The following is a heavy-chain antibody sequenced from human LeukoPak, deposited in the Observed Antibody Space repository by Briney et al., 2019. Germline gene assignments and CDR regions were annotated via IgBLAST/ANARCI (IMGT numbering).Heavy chain of an antibody. CDR3: AREGSAADDFDY. V-gene: IGHV3-48*04. CDR1: GFTFRTYS. Sequence: GGSLRLSCAASGFTFRTYSMNWVRRAPGEGLEWVSYISGSTANIYYADSVKGRFTISRDNPQNSLYLQMNSLTVEDTAVYYCAREGSAADDFDYWGQGTLVTVSS. CDR2: ISGSTANI. D-gene: IGHD2-2*01. J-gene: IGHJ4*02.